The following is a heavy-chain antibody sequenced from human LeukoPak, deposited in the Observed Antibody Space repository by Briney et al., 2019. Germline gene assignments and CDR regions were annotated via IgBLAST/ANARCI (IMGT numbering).Heavy chain of an antibody. V-gene: IGHV3-48*03. D-gene: IGHD6-19*01. CDR3: ANTMSGWPFPDAFDI. CDR1: GSTFNSYE. Sequence: GSLRLSCAASGSTFNSYEMNWVRQAPGKGLEWVSYISRSGNTIYYADSVKGRFTISRDNSKNTLYLQMNSLRAEDTAVYYCANTMSGWPFPDAFDIWGQGTMVTVSS. J-gene: IGHJ3*02. CDR2: ISRSGNTI.